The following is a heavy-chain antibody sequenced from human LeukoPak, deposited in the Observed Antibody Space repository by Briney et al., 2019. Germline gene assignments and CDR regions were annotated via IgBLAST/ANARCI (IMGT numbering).Heavy chain of an antibody. Sequence: PGGSLRLSCAASGFTFSSYGMHWVRQAPGKGLEWVAVISYDGSNKYYADSVKGRFTISRDNSKNTLYLQMNSLRAEDTAVYYCAKDRVVVVVAATLDYWGQGTLVTVFS. CDR1: GFTFSSYG. V-gene: IGHV3-30*18. CDR2: ISYDGSNK. D-gene: IGHD2-15*01. J-gene: IGHJ4*02. CDR3: AKDRVVVVVAATLDY.